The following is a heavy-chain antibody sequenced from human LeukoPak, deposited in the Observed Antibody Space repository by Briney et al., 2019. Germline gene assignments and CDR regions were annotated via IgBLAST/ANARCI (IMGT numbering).Heavy chain of an antibody. CDR1: GGTFSSYA. CDR2: IIPIFGTA. V-gene: IGHV1-69*05. CDR3: ASEMVDFDY. J-gene: IGHJ4*02. D-gene: IGHD3-10*01. Sequence: ASVKVSCKASGGTFSSYALSWERQAPGQGLEWMGGIIPIFGTANYAQKFQGRVTITTDESTSTAYMELSSLRSEDTAVYYCASEMVDFDYWGQGTLVTVSS.